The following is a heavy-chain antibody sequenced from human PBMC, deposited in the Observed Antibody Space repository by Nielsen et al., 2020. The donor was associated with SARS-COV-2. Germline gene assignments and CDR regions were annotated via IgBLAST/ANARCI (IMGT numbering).Heavy chain of an antibody. V-gene: IGHV1-8*01. D-gene: IGHD1-26*01. J-gene: IGHJ6*03. Sequence: ASVKVSCKPPPSTFRTYDINWVRQATGQGPEWMGWMNPSSGYTGYSQKFQGRVTMTSNTSISTAYMELSSLRSEDTAVYYCAVQVGVDPNYMDVWGKGTTVTVSS. CDR3: AVQVGVDPNYMDV. CDR2: MNPSSGYT. CDR1: PSTFRTYD.